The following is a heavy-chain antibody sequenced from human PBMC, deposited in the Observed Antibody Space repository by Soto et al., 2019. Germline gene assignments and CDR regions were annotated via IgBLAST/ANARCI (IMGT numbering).Heavy chain of an antibody. J-gene: IGHJ4*02. CDR1: GGTFSSYA. CDR2: IIPIFGTA. V-gene: IGHV1-69*12. CDR3: ARGRVSLQHPRWYYFDY. D-gene: IGHD2-15*01. Sequence: QVQLVQSGAEVKKPGSSVKVSCKASGGTFSSYAISWVRQAPGQGLEWMGGIIPIFGTANYAQKFQGRVTITADDSSSTAYMELSSLRSEDTAVYYCARGRVSLQHPRWYYFDYWGQGTLVTVSS.